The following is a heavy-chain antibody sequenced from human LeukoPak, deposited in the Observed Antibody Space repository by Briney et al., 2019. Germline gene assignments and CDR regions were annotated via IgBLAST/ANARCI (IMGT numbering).Heavy chain of an antibody. D-gene: IGHD6-19*01. V-gene: IGHV5-51*01. CDR3: ASGRRGAVAGTGELFDY. CDR1: GYSFTSYW. CDR2: IYPGDSDT. Sequence: GESLKISCKGSGYSFTSYWIGWVRQMPGKGLEWMGIIYPGDSDTRYSPSFQGQVTISADKSISTAYLQCSSLKASDTAMYYCASGRRGAVAGTGELFDYWGQGTLVTVSS. J-gene: IGHJ4*02.